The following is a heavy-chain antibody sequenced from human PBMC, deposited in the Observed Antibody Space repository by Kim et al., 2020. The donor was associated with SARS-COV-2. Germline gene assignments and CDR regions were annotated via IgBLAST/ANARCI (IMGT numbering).Heavy chain of an antibody. CDR3: ARSRPLWFGEYYDY. Sequence: SETLSLTCTVSGGSISSYYWSWIRQPPGKGLEWIGYIYYSGSTNYNPSLKSRVTISVDTSKNQFSLKLSSVTAADTAVYYCARSRPLWFGEYYDYLGQGTLVTVSS. CDR2: IYYSGST. V-gene: IGHV4-59*13. D-gene: IGHD3-10*01. CDR1: GGSISSYY. J-gene: IGHJ4*02.